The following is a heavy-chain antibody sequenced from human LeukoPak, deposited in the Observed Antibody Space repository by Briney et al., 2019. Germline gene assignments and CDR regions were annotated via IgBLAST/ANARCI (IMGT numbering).Heavy chain of an antibody. J-gene: IGHJ4*02. CDR3: ARGTYYYDSSGYYEWYY. D-gene: IGHD3-22*01. CDR1: GYTFTSYD. Sequence: ASVKVSCKASGYTFTSYDINWVRQATGQRLEWMGWMNPNSGNTGYAQKFQGRVTMTRNTSISTAYMELSSLRSEDTAVYYCARGTYYYDSSGYYEWYYWGQGTLVTVSS. CDR2: MNPNSGNT. V-gene: IGHV1-8*01.